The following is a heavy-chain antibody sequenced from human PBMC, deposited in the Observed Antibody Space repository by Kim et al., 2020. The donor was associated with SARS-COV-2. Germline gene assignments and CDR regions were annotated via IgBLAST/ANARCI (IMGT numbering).Heavy chain of an antibody. J-gene: IGHJ3*01. CDR2: IWFDGSDQ. V-gene: IGHV3-33*01. Sequence: GGSLRLSCSASGFTFSNSAMHWVRQAPGKGLEWAAVIWFDGSDQYYADYVKGRFTVSRDNSKNTLYLQMNSLRVDDTAVYYCARDSSTSGWFGGAFDVWGQGTTVTVSS. CDR1: GFTFSNSA. CDR3: ARDSSTSGWFGGAFDV. D-gene: IGHD6-19*01.